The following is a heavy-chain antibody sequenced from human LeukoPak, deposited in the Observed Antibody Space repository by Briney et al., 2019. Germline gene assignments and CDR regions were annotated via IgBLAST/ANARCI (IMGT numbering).Heavy chain of an antibody. Sequence: PGGSLRLSCAASGFTFDDYAMHWVRQAPGKGLEWVSGISWNSGSIGYADSVKGRFTISRDSAKNSLYLQMNSLRAEDTAVYYCARKWTACDYWGQGTLVTVSS. CDR3: ARKWTACDY. CDR2: ISWNSGSI. J-gene: IGHJ4*02. D-gene: IGHD2-21*02. CDR1: GFTFDDYA. V-gene: IGHV3-9*01.